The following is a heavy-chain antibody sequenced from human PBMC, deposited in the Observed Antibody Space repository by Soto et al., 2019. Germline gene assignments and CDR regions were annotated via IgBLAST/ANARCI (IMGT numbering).Heavy chain of an antibody. V-gene: IGHV1-3*01. D-gene: IGHD2-21*02. Sequence: QVQLVQSGAEVKKPGASVKVSCKASGYTFTSYAMHWVRQAPGQRLEWMGWINAGNGNTKYSQKFQGRVTITRDTSASTAYMELSSLRSEDTAVYYCARSIVVVTAAADWVQVTLVTVAS. CDR3: ARSIVVVTAAAD. CDR2: INAGNGNT. CDR1: GYTFTSYA. J-gene: IGHJ4*02.